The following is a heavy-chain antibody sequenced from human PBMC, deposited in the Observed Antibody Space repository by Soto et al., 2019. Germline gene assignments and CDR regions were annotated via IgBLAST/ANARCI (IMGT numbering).Heavy chain of an antibody. Sequence: PSETQSVTYTVSGDSISSGADWGWIRQPPGEGLEWMGSVHHDGSADYSPSVLGAVSVSVDTATNQVSRRLRCGAAAGTADCFYARIIGATSADSWGQGTLATVFS. CDR1: GDSISSGAD. CDR3: ARIIGATSADS. J-gene: IGHJ4*02. CDR2: VHHDGSA. D-gene: IGHD1-26*01. V-gene: IGHV4-38-2*02.